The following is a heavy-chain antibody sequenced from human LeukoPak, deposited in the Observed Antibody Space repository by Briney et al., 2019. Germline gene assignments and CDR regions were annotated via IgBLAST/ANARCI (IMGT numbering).Heavy chain of an antibody. CDR2: ISYDGSNK. D-gene: IGHD4-17*01. CDR1: GFTFSSYA. V-gene: IGHV3-30-3*01. J-gene: IGHJ4*02. CDR3: ARDPDYGDLFDY. Sequence: QPGRSLRLSCAASGFTFSSYAMHWVRQAPGKGLEWVAVISYDGSNKYYADSVKGRFTISRDNAKNTLYLQMNSLRAEDTAVYYCARDPDYGDLFDYWGQGTLVTVSS.